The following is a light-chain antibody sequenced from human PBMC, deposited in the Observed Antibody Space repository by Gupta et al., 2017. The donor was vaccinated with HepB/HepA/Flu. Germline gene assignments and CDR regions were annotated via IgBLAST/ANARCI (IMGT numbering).Light chain of an antibody. CDR1: QSIRSSY. Sequence: EIVLTQSPGTRSLSPGERTTLSCRASQSIRSSYLAWYQQKPGQAPRLLIYGASSRAAGVPDRFSGSGSGTXFSLTIXRREPEDFAAYYCQQEWKSPWTFGXGTKVEI. CDR3: QQEWKSPWT. V-gene: IGKV3-20*01. CDR2: GAS. J-gene: IGKJ1*01.